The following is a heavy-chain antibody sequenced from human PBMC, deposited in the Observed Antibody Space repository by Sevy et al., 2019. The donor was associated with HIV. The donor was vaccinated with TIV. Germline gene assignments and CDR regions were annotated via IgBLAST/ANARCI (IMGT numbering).Heavy chain of an antibody. CDR3: ASDNDYGDFSFDY. V-gene: IGHV4-39*01. CDR1: GGSISSSSYY. Sequence: SLTSTVSGGSISSSSYYWGWIRQPPGKGLEWIGSIYYSGSTYYNPSLKSRVTISVDTSKNQFSLKLSSVTAADTAVYYCASDNDYGDFSFDYWGQGTLVTVSS. CDR2: IYYSGST. D-gene: IGHD4-17*01. J-gene: IGHJ4*02.